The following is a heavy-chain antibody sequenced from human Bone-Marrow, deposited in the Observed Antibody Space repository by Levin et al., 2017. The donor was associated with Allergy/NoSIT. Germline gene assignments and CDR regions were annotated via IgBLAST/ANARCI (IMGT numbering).Heavy chain of an antibody. CDR1: GYSFTSYW. Sequence: PGGSLRLSCKGSGYSFTSYWIGWVRQMPGKGLEWMGIIYPGDSDTRYSPSFQGQVTISADKSISTAYLQWSSLKASDTAMYYCARHSHYRLYSYGYASYYYYYMDVWGKGTTVTVSS. CDR3: ARHSHYRLYSYGYASYYYYYMDV. D-gene: IGHD5-18*01. CDR2: IYPGDSDT. V-gene: IGHV5-51*01. J-gene: IGHJ6*03.